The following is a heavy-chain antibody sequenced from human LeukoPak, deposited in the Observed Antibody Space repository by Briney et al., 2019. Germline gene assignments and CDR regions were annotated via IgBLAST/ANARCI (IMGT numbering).Heavy chain of an antibody. D-gene: IGHD1-26*01. CDR1: GVSISSGSYY. CDR3: ARENSGSYYWLVDY. V-gene: IGHV4-61*02. J-gene: IGHJ4*02. Sequence: SQTLSLTCTVSGVSISSGSYYWSWIRQPAGKGLEWIGRIYTSGSTNYNPSLKSRVTISVDTSKNQFSLKLSSVTAADTAVYYCARENSGSYYWLVDYWGQGTLVTVSS. CDR2: IYTSGST.